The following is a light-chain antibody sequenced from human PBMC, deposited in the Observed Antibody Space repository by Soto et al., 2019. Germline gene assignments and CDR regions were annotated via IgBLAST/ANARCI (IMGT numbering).Light chain of an antibody. J-gene: IGKJ1*01. CDR2: DAS. V-gene: IGKV1-5*01. CDR1: QNIGTS. Sequence: DIQMTQSPSTLSASVGDRVTITCRASQNIGTSLAWYQQTPGKAPKLLISDASTLESGVPSRFGGSGSGTEFTLSITSLQPNDFATYCFWHWTFGQGTKVDIK. CDR3: WHWT.